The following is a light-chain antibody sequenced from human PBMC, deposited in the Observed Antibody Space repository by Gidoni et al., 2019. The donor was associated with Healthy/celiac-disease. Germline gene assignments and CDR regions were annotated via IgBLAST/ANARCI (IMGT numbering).Light chain of an antibody. V-gene: IGLV1-44*01. CDR1: SSNIGSTT. CDR3: AAWDASLNGWV. J-gene: IGLJ3*02. CDR2: SNN. Sequence: QSVLTQPHSESGTPGQKGTISCSGSSSNIGSTTVNWYQQLPGTAPKLLIYSNNQRPSGVPDRFSGSKSGTSASLALSGLQSEDESDYYCAAWDASLNGWVFGGGTTLTVL.